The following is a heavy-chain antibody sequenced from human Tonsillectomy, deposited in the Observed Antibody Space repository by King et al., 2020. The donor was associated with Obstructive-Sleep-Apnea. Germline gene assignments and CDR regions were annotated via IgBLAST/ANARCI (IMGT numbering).Heavy chain of an antibody. CDR3: ARMCFGEAKGPDY. CDR2: IDWDDKK. D-gene: IGHD3-10*01. Sequence: ITLKESGPALVKPTQTLTLTCAVSGFLLSTRGVCVSWIRQPPGKALEWLARIDWDDKKYYRTSLKTRLSVSRDTSKNLLVLTMTNMDPADTATYYCARMCFGEAKGPDYWGQGTLVTVSS. V-gene: IGHV2-70*15. CDR1: GFLLSTRGVC. J-gene: IGHJ4*02.